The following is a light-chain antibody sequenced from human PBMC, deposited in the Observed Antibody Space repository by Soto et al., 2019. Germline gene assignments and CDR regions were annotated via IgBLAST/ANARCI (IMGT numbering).Light chain of an antibody. J-gene: IGLJ2*01. CDR2: TDN. V-gene: IGLV1-47*02. Sequence: QLVLAQPPSASGTPGQRVTISCSGSSSNIGDNDVFWYQQFPGTAPKLLTYTDNQRPSGVPDRFSDSKSGTSASLAISGLRPEDEADYYCAAWDDSLRDVVFGAGTQLTVL. CDR1: SSNIGDND. CDR3: AAWDDSLRDVV.